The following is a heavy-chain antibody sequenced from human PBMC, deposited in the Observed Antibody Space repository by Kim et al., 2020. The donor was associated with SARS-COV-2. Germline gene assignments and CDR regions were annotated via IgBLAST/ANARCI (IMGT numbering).Heavy chain of an antibody. Sequence: QSLTSRVTISVDTSKNQFSLKLSSVTAADTAVYYCARGSITFGGPPPFDYWGQGTLVTVSS. CDR3: ARGSITFGGPPPFDY. J-gene: IGHJ4*02. D-gene: IGHD3-16*01. V-gene: IGHV4-34*01.